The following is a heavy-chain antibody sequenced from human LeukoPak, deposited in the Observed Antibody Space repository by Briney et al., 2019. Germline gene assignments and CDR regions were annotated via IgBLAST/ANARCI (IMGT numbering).Heavy chain of an antibody. V-gene: IGHV3-21*01. D-gene: IGHD6-13*01. CDR2: ISSSSSYI. CDR3: ARGLAAAGNPHYYYMDV. J-gene: IGHJ6*03. Sequence: GGSLRLSCAASGFTFSSYSMNWVRQAPGKGLEWVSSISSSSSYIYYADSVKGRFTISRDNAKNSLYLQMNSLRAEDTAVYYCARGLAAAGNPHYYYMDVWGKGTTVTISS. CDR1: GFTFSSYS.